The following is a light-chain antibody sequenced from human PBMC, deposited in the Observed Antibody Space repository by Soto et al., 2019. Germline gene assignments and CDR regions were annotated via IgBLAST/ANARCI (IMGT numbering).Light chain of an antibody. V-gene: IGKV3-20*01. CDR3: QQYGDSRT. Sequence: EILLTQSPGTLSLSPGERATLSCRASQSVTSSYLAWYQQKPGQAPRLLIYGASSRATGIPDRFSGSGSGTDFTITISRLEPEDFAVYYCQQYGDSRTFGQGTKGEIK. CDR1: QSVTSSY. J-gene: IGKJ1*01. CDR2: GAS.